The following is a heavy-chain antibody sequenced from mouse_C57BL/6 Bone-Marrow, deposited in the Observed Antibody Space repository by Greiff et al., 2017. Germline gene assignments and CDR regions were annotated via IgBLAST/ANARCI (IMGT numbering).Heavy chain of an antibody. Sequence: VQLKQSGPELVKPGASVKISCKASGYSFTGYYMHWVKQSSEKSLEWIGEINPSTGGTSYNQKFKGKATLTVDKSSSTAYMPLKRLTSEDSAVDYCARERLRYYAMDYWGQGTSVTVSS. J-gene: IGHJ4*01. D-gene: IGHD2-4*01. CDR3: ARERLRYYAMDY. CDR2: INPSTGGT. V-gene: IGHV1-43*01. CDR1: GYSFTGYY.